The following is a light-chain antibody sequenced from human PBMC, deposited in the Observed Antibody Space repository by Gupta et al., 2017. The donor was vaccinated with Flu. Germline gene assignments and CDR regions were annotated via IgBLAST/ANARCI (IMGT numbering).Light chain of an antibody. CDR2: ENN. CDR3: ATWVTSLSVV. J-gene: IGLJ2*01. V-gene: IGLV1-51*02. CDR1: RSNIGDHF. Sequence: QSVLTQPPSVSAAPGQKVTISCSGSRSNIGDHFVSWYQQLPGTAPKLLIYENNRRPSGIPDRFSGSKSGTSATLDITGLQTGDEADYYCATWVTSLSVVFGGGTKLTVL.